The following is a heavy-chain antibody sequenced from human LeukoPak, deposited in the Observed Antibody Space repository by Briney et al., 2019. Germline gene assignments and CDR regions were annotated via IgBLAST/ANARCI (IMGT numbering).Heavy chain of an antibody. CDR3: ARDRAAIRY. CDR1: GFTYSNFW. Sequence: PGGSLRLSCAVSGFTYSNFWMSWVRQAPGKGLEWVANIKQDGSEKDYVESVKGRSTISRDNAKNSLYLQMNSLRAEDTAVYYCARDRAAIRYWGQGTLVTVSS. D-gene: IGHD2-2*02. CDR2: IKQDGSEK. J-gene: IGHJ4*02. V-gene: IGHV3-7*01.